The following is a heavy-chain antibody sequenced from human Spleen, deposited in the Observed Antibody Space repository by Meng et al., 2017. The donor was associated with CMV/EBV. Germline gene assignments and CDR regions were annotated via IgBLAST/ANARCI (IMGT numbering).Heavy chain of an antibody. CDR2: IRRKEYGGTT. CDR1: GFTFGDYA. D-gene: IGHD3-22*01. Sequence: GGSLRLSCTASGFTFGDYAMSWVRQAPGRGLEWVGFIRRKEYGGTTEYAASVEGRFTISRDDSKSIAYLQMNSLKTDDTAVYFCTRVANNYYDSSGFGDALDIWGPGTMVTVSS. CDR3: TRVANNYYDSSGFGDALDI. J-gene: IGHJ3*02. V-gene: IGHV3-49*04.